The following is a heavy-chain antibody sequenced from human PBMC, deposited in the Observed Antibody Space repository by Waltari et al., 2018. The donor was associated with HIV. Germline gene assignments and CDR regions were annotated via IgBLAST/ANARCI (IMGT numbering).Heavy chain of an antibody. CDR3: ARGAATNWFDP. D-gene: IGHD6-25*01. CDR2: LFSGGST. Sequence: EVQLVESGGGLVQPGGSLRLSCAASGFTVSSNYMSWVRQAPGKGLECVSVLFSGGSTYYADSVKGRFTISRHNSKNTLYLQMNSLRAEDTAIYYCARGAATNWFDPWGQGTLVTVSS. J-gene: IGHJ5*02. CDR1: GFTVSSNY. V-gene: IGHV3-53*04.